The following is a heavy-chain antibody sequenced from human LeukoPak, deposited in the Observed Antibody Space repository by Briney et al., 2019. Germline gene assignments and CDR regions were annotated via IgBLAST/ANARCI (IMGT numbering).Heavy chain of an antibody. Sequence: GGSLRLSCAASGFTFSSYSMNWVRQAPGKGLEWVSSISSSSSYIYYADSVKGRFTISRDNAKNSLYLQMNSLRAEGTAVYYCARGYSSSWYEDWFDPWGQGTLVTVSS. V-gene: IGHV3-21*01. CDR2: ISSSSSYI. CDR3: ARGYSSSWYEDWFDP. D-gene: IGHD6-13*01. CDR1: GFTFSSYS. J-gene: IGHJ5*02.